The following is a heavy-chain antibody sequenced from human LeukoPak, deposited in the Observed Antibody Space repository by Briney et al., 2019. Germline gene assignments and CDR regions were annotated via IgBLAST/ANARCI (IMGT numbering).Heavy chain of an antibody. V-gene: IGHV4-61*01. J-gene: IGHJ5*02. CDR2: NYYSGST. CDR3: ARVARVNCSGGSCYLFSWFDP. Sequence: SETLTLTCTASGGTVSSGSYYWSWIRQPPGQELEWIGYNYYSGSTNYNPTLKSRVTISVDTSKNQFSLKLSSVSAADTAVYYGARVARVNCSGGSCYLFSWFDPWGQGTLVTVSS. CDR1: GGTVSSGSYY. D-gene: IGHD2-15*01.